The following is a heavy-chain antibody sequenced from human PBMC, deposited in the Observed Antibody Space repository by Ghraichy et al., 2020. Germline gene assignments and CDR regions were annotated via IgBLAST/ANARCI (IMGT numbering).Heavy chain of an antibody. Sequence: SSISSSSSYIYYAASVKGRFTISRDNAKNSLYLQMNSLSAEDTAVYYCAREEAAVAGGYYYDVMDVWGQGPTVTVSS. V-gene: IGHV3-21*01. D-gene: IGHD6-19*01. CDR3: AREEAAVAGGYYYDVMDV. CDR2: ISSSSSYI. J-gene: IGHJ6*02.